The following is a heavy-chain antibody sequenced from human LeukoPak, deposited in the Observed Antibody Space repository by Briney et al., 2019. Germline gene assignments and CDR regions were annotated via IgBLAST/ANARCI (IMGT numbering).Heavy chain of an antibody. CDR1: GGSISSGGYS. D-gene: IGHD6-13*01. CDR3: ARGQSSSHDY. Sequence: SETLSLTCAVSGGSISSGGYSWSWIRQPPGEGLEWIGYIYHSGSTYYNPSLKSRVTISVDRSKNQFSLKLSSVTAADTAVYYCARGQSSSHDYWGQGTLVTVSS. CDR2: IYHSGST. V-gene: IGHV4-30-2*01. J-gene: IGHJ4*02.